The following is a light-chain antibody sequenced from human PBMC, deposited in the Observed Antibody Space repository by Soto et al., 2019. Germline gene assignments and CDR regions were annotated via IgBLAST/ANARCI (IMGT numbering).Light chain of an antibody. V-gene: IGLV2-8*01. CDR3: QVWDNNTGV. Sequence: QSALTQPPSASGSPGQSVTISCTGTSSDVGGYNHVSWYQQHPGKAPKVVIYEVTKRPSGVPDRFSGSKSGNTASLTVSGLQAEDEADYYCQVWDNNTGVFGGGTKLTVL. J-gene: IGLJ3*02. CDR1: SSDVGGYNH. CDR2: EVT.